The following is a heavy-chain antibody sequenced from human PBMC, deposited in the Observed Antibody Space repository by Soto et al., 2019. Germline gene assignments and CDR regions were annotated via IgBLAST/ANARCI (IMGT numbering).Heavy chain of an antibody. CDR2: ISSSGSST. V-gene: IGHV3-23*01. CDR1: GFTFSSYA. CDR3: AKGRGQGYGSGYFHDC. D-gene: IGHD6-19*01. Sequence: EVQLLESGGGLVQPGGSLRLSCAASGFTFSSYAVTWVRQAPGKGLEWVSAISSSGSSTYYADSVKGRFTISRDNSKNXRDLQRDSLRAEDTAVYYGAKGRGQGYGSGYFHDCWGQGTLVIVSS. J-gene: IGHJ4*02.